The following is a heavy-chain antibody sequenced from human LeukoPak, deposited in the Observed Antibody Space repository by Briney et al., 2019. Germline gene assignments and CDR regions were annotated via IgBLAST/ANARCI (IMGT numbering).Heavy chain of an antibody. Sequence: SGGSLRLSCAASGFTFSSYWTHWVRHVPGKGLVWVSRINTDGSSTGYADSVKGRFTISRDNAKNTLYLQMNSLRAEDTAVYHCALTTVTRAINYWGQGTLVTVSS. CDR1: GFTFSSYW. J-gene: IGHJ4*02. CDR3: ALTTVTRAINY. V-gene: IGHV3-74*01. D-gene: IGHD4-11*01. CDR2: INTDGSST.